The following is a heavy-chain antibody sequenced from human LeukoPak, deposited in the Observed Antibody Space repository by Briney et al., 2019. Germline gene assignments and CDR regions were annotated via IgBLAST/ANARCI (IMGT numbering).Heavy chain of an antibody. J-gene: IGHJ3*02. CDR2: INHSGST. CDR3: ARMPIAAAGNAFDI. CDR1: GGSFSGYY. D-gene: IGHD6-13*01. V-gene: IGHV4-34*01. Sequence: KPSETLSLTRAVYGGSFSGYYWSWIRQPPGKGLEWIGEINHSGSTNYNPSLKSRVTISVDTSKNQFSLKLSSVTAADTAVYYCARMPIAAAGNAFDIWGQGTMVTVSS.